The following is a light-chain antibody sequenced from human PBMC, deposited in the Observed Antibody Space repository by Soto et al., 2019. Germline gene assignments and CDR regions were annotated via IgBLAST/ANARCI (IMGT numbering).Light chain of an antibody. V-gene: IGLV2-14*01. CDR3: RSYTSNPQPVV. CDR1: SSDVGGYNY. J-gene: IGLJ2*01. Sequence: QSALTQPASVSGSPGQSITISCTGTSSDVGGYNYVSWYQRHPGKAPNLLIYEVSHRPSGVSNRFSGSKSGNTASLTISGLPAEDEADYYFRSYTSNPQPVVFGGGTKLTVL. CDR2: EVS.